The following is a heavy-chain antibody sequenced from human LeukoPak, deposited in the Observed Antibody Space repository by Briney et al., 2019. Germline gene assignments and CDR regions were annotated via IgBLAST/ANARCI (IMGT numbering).Heavy chain of an antibody. CDR3: ARGDCSGGSCYSGLFVDY. J-gene: IGHJ4*02. V-gene: IGHV4-34*01. CDR1: GGSFSGYY. D-gene: IGHD2-15*01. Sequence: SETLSLTCAVYGGSFSGYYWSWIRQPPGKGLEWIGEINHSESTNYNPSLKSRVTISVDTSKNQFSLKLSSVTAADTAVYYCARGDCSGGSCYSGLFVDYWGQGTLVTVSS. CDR2: INHSEST.